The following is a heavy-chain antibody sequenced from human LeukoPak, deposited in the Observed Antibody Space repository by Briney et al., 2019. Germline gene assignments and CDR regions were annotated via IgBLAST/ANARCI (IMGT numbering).Heavy chain of an antibody. J-gene: IGHJ4*02. V-gene: IGHV1-2*02. CDR1: GYTFTGYY. Sequence: ASVKVSCKASGYTFTGYYMHWVRQAPGQGLEWMGWINPNSGGTNYAQKFQGRVTMTRDTSISTAYMELSRLRSDDTAVYYCARADYGDYLMLYWGQGTLVTVSS. D-gene: IGHD4-17*01. CDR2: INPNSGGT. CDR3: ARADYGDYLMLY.